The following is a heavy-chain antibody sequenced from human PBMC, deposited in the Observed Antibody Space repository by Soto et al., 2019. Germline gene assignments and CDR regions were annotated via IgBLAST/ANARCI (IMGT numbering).Heavy chain of an antibody. CDR3: ARGKSSGPLYYFDT. Sequence: SETLSLTCGVYNGSFSDYFWNWIRQPPGKGLEWIGEIKESGFATYNPSLKRRVTMSVDTANNQFSLKVTSVTAADTAVYYCARGKSSGPLYYFDTWGQGTTVTVSS. CDR2: IKESGFA. D-gene: IGHD6-19*01. V-gene: IGHV4-34*01. J-gene: IGHJ4*02. CDR1: NGSFSDYF.